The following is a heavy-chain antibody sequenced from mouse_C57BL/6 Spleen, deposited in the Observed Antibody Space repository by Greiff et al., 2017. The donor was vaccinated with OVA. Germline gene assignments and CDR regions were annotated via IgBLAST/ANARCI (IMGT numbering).Heavy chain of an antibody. D-gene: IGHD2-3*01. CDR2: INYDGSST. J-gene: IGHJ4*01. CDR1: GFTFSDYY. Sequence: EVKLVESEGGLVQPGSSMKLSCTASGFTFSDYYMAWVRQVPEKGLEWVANINYDGSSTYYLDSLKSRFIISRDNAKNILYLQMSSLKSEDTATYYCARYDGYYGRYAMDYWGQGTSVTVSS. V-gene: IGHV5-16*01. CDR3: ARYDGYYGRYAMDY.